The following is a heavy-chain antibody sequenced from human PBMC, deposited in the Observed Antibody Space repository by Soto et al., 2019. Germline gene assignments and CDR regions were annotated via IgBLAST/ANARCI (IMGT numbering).Heavy chain of an antibody. D-gene: IGHD2-2*01. CDR2: ISDDGTNK. V-gene: IGHV3-30*18. CDR3: PKESLGTSKVLDF. J-gene: IGHJ4*03. CDR1: GFTLSNYG. Sequence: GGSLRLSCAVYGFTLSNYGIHWVRQAPGKGLEWVTLISDDGTNKYFLNSVKGRFTISRDNSRNMVYLQMNRLRVEDTAVYYCPKESLGTSKVLDFCGQGTLVTVSS.